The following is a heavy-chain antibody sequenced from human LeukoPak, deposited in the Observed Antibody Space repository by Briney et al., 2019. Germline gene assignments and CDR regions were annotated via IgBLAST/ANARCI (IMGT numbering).Heavy chain of an antibody. Sequence: GGSLRLSCAASGFTFSSYWMSWVRQAPGKGLEWVANIKQDGSEKYYVDSVKGRFTISRDSARNSLYLQTNSLRAEDTAVYYCARDLDRGTFDYWGQGTLVTVSS. V-gene: IGHV3-7*01. CDR2: IKQDGSEK. CDR1: GFTFSSYW. J-gene: IGHJ4*02. D-gene: IGHD3-3*01. CDR3: ARDLDRGTFDY.